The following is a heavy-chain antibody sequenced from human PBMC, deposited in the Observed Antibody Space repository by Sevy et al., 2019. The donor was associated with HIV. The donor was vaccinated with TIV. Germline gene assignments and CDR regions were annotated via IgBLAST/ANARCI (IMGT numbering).Heavy chain of an antibody. Sequence: SETLSLPCSVSGGSISSYFWTWVRQSPGKGLEWIGNIYFTGNTDYSPSLKSRVTLSLGTSKSQFSLTLKSVTAADTAIYFCARDSTTRPRVLDYWGQGTLVTVSS. D-gene: IGHD1-1*01. V-gene: IGHV4-59*01. CDR1: GGSISSYF. CDR2: IYFTGNT. CDR3: ARDSTTRPRVLDY. J-gene: IGHJ4*02.